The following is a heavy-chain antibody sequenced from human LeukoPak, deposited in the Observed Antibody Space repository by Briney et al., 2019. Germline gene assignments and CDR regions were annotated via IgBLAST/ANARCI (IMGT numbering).Heavy chain of an antibody. Sequence: ASVKVSCKASGYTFTSYDINWVRQATGQGLEWMGWMNPNSGNTGYAQKFQGRVTMTRNTSISTAYMELSSLRSEDTAVYYCARGRRGYCSGGSCYSLIYYWGQGTLVTASS. CDR3: ARGRRGYCSGGSCYSLIYY. CDR2: MNPNSGNT. V-gene: IGHV1-8*01. D-gene: IGHD2-15*01. J-gene: IGHJ4*02. CDR1: GYTFTSYD.